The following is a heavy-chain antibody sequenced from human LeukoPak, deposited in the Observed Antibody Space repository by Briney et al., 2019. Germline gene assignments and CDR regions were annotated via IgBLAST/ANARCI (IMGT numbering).Heavy chain of an antibody. CDR2: INSGSTII. D-gene: IGHD5-18*01. J-gene: IGHJ4*02. Sequence: GGSLRLSCAASGFTLSDYYVNWLRQVPGEGLEWISYINSGSTIIHYADSVKGRFTISTDNANNSVSPQMPSLKDDDTAVYYCARVPDTVYWGQGVQVTVSS. CDR3: ARVPDTVY. CDR1: GFTLSDYY. V-gene: IGHV3-11*04.